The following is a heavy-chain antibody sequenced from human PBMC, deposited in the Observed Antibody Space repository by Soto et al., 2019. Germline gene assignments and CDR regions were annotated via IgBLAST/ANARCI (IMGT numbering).Heavy chain of an antibody. V-gene: IGHV3-33*01. CDR3: ARDYEYDGNGLDY. D-gene: IGHD3-16*01. CDR2: IVNHGGWK. J-gene: IGHJ4*02. Sequence: QVQLVESGGGVVQPGTSLRLSCAASGFSFSSYGMHWVRQAPGKGLEWVAVIVNHGGWKVYAASVRGRFTISRDDSRDTLCGEVNSLRVDDTGIYYCARDYEYDGNGLDYWGQGSLVTVSS. CDR1: GFSFSSYG.